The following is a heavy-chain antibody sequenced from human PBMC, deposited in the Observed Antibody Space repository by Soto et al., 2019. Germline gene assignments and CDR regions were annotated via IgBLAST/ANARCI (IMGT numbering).Heavy chain of an antibody. Sequence: ASVKVSCKVSGYTLTELSMHWVRQAPGKGLEWMGGFDPEDGETIYAQKFQGRVTMTEDTSTDTAYMELSSLRSEDTAVYYCATAVTKSDSGYWPEFDYWGQGTLVTVSS. V-gene: IGHV1-24*01. CDR2: FDPEDGET. CDR3: ATAVTKSDSGYWPEFDY. D-gene: IGHD3-22*01. CDR1: GYTLTELS. J-gene: IGHJ4*02.